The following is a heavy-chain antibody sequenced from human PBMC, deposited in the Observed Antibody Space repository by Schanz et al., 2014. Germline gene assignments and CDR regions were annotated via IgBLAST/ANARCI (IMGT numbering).Heavy chain of an antibody. V-gene: IGHV3-7*01. CDR2: IRQEGSEK. CDR3: ARSEMDRGVIWGY. D-gene: IGHD3-10*01. J-gene: IGHJ4*02. CDR1: GFTFSSYS. Sequence: EVQLVESGGGLVQPGGSLRLSCAASGFTFSSYSMNWVRQAPGKGLEWVANIRQEGSEKYYVDSVKGRFTVSRDDAKNSLYLQMNSLRVEDTAVYYCARSEMDRGVIWGYWGQGTLVTVSS.